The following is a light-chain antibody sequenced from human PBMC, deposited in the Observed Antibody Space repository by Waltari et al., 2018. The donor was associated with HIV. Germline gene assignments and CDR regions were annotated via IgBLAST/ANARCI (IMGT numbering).Light chain of an antibody. CDR3: QQRSNWPLT. V-gene: IGKV3-11*01. J-gene: IGKJ4*01. CDR1: QSVSSY. Sequence: EIVLTQSPATLSLSPGERATLSCRASQSVSSYLAWYQQKPGQAPRLLIYDASNRATGIPARFSGSGSVTDFTLTISSLEPEDFAVYYCQQRSNWPLTFGGGTKVEIK. CDR2: DAS.